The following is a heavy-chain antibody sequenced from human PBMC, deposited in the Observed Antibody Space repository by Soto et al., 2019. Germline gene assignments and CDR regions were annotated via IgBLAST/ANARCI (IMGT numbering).Heavy chain of an antibody. CDR1: EDTFDNHA. CDR2: INTGNGLT. V-gene: IGHV1-3*04. Sequence: ASVKVSCKGSEDTFDNHALNWVRQAPGEKLEWVGRINTGNGLTKYSQKFQGRVTISRDTSTSTVYMELSSLRSEDSAVYYCARVIGVSGYPLFDYWGQGTLVTVSS. J-gene: IGHJ4*02. CDR3: ARVIGVSGYPLFDY. D-gene: IGHD3-22*01.